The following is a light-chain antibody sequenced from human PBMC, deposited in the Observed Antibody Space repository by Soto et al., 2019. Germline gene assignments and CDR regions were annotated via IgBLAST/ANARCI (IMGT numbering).Light chain of an antibody. Sequence: DIQLTQSPSFLSASVGDRVTITCRASQSISSWVAWYQQKPGKAPKLLIYKASGLESGVPSRFSGSGSGTEFTLTISSLQPDDFATYYCQQYNSYSFGQGTKVDIK. CDR3: QQYNSYS. V-gene: IGKV1-5*03. J-gene: IGKJ1*01. CDR1: QSISSW. CDR2: KAS.